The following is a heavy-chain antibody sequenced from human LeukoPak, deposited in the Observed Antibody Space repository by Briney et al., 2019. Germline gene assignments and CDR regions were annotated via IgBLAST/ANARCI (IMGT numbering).Heavy chain of an antibody. CDR2: IYHSRST. CDR1: GGSISSGGYS. CDR3: ARAQNGEEDTAMAFDY. V-gene: IGHV4-30-2*01. D-gene: IGHD5-18*01. Sequence: SETLSLTCAVSGGSISSGGYSWSWIRQPPGKGLEWIGYIYHSRSTYYNPSLKSRVTISVDRSKNQFSLKLSSVTAADTAVYYCARAQNGEEDTAMAFDYWGQGTLVTVSS. J-gene: IGHJ4*02.